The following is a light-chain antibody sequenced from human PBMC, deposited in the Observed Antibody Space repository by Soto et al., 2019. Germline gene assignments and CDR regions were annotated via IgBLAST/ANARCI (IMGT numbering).Light chain of an antibody. J-gene: IGKJ4*01. CDR2: DTS. Sequence: EIELTQSPGTLSLSVGERVTLSCRASQSVSSCLAWYQQTPGQAPRLLIYDTSNRATGTPDRFSGSGSGTDFTLTISRLEPEDFTVYYCQQYGSSPLTFGGGTTVEIK. CDR1: QSVSSC. V-gene: IGKV3-20*01. CDR3: QQYGSSPLT.